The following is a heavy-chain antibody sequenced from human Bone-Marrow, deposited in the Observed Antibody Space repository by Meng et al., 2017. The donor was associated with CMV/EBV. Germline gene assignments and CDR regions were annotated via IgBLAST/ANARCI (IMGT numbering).Heavy chain of an antibody. CDR3: ARTRIEVEPDGRKIKYYNYGMDV. V-gene: IGHV3-11*04. Sequence: GGSLRLSCAASGFTFSDYYMSWIRQAPGKGLEWVSYISSSGSTIYYADSVKGRFTISRDNAKNSLYLQMNSLRAEDTAVYYCARTRIEVEPDGRKIKYYNYGMDVWGQRTTVTVSS. D-gene: IGHD2-2*01. CDR1: GFTFSDYY. CDR2: ISSSGSTI. J-gene: IGHJ6*02.